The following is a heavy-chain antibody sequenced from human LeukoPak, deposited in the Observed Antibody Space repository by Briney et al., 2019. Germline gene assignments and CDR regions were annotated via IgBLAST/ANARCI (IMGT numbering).Heavy chain of an antibody. V-gene: IGHV4-59*01. D-gene: IGHD6-6*01. CDR3: AAGWYSRSSSDFDY. CDR2: IYYSGTT. CDR1: GGSISSYY. Sequence: SETLSLTCTVSGGSISSYYWNWIRQPPGKGLEWIGYIYYSGTTNYNPSLKSRVTISVDTSKNQFSLKLSSVTAADTAVYYCAAGWYSRSSSDFDYWGQGTLVTVSS. J-gene: IGHJ4*02.